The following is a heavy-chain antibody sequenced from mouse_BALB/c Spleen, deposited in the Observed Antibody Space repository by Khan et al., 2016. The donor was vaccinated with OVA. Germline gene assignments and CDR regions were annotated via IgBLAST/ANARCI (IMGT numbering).Heavy chain of an antibody. CDR3: ARKKYYGYAMDY. CDR1: GYSITSDYA. Sequence: EVQLQESGPGLVQPSQSLSLTCTVTGYSITSDYAWDWIRQFPGNKLEWMGYISYGGSTSYNPSLKSRISITRDTSKNQFFLQLNSVTTEDTATYYCARKKYYGYAMDYWGQGTSVTVSS. D-gene: IGHD1-1*01. V-gene: IGHV3-2*02. J-gene: IGHJ4*01. CDR2: ISYGGST.